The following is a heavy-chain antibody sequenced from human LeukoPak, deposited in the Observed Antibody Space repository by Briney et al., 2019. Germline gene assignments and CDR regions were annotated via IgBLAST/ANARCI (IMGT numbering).Heavy chain of an antibody. J-gene: IGHJ4*02. V-gene: IGHV1-46*01. Sequence: ASVKVSCKASGYTFTSYGISWVRQAPGQGLEWMGIINPSGGSTSYAQKFQGRVTMTRDTSTSTVYMELSSLRSEDTAVYYCARDVEKGDYGDYPYFDYWGQGTLVTVSS. D-gene: IGHD4-17*01. CDR3: ARDVEKGDYGDYPYFDY. CDR2: INPSGGST. CDR1: GYTFTSYG.